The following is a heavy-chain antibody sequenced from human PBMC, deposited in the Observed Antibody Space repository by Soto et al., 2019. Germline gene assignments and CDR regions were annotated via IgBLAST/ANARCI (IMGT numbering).Heavy chain of an antibody. CDR1: GDSLRRGFHH. Sequence: QVQLQESGSGLLKPSQTLSLDCSVSGDSLRRGFHHWSWIRQTPGKGLQLIGYIDTNGDTHYDPSLRNRLNMPIVTTESRFSLKVPSVTAADTAVYYCARGTVYYCPNDKCGFFFDHWGQGALVTVTS. J-gene: IGHJ4*02. CDR3: ARGTVYYCPNDKCGFFFDH. D-gene: IGHD2-8*01. V-gene: IGHV4-31*03. CDR2: IDTNGDT.